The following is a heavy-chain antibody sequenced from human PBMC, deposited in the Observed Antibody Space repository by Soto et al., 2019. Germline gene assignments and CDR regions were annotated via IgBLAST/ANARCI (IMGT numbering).Heavy chain of an antibody. J-gene: IGHJ6*02. D-gene: IGHD6-19*01. CDR2: MNPNSGGT. CDR1: GYTFTSYD. CDR3: ARGGYSSGWSIIDYGMDV. V-gene: IGHV1-2*04. Sequence: ASVKVSCQASGYTFTSYDINWVRQATGQGLEWMGWMNPNSGGTNYAQKFQGWVTMTRDTSISTAYMELSRLRSDDTAVYYCARGGYSSGWSIIDYGMDVWGQGTTVTVSS.